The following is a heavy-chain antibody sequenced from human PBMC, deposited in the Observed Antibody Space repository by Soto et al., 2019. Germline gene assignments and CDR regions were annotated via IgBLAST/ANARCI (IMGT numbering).Heavy chain of an antibody. J-gene: IGHJ6*02. CDR3: ARIPGVKISSSWSEYYYYGMDV. CDR2: IYYSGST. D-gene: IGHD6-13*01. Sequence: QVQLQESGPGLVKPSETLSLTCTVSGGSISSYYWSWIRQPPGKGLEWIGYIYYSGSTNYNPSLKSRVTISVDTSKNQFSLKLSSVTAADTAVYYCARIPGVKISSSWSEYYYYGMDVWGQGTTVTVSS. CDR1: GGSISSYY. V-gene: IGHV4-59*01.